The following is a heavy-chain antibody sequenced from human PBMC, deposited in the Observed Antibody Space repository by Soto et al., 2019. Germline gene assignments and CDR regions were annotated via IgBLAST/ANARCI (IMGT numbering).Heavy chain of an antibody. CDR3: ARVSGDYFDY. J-gene: IGHJ4*02. V-gene: IGHV3-21*01. Sequence: GGSLRLSCAASGFNFRSYSMNWVRQAPGKGLEWVSSISSSSSYIYYADSVKGRFTISRDNAKNSLYLQMNSLRAEDTAVYYCARVSGDYFDYWGQGTLVTVSS. CDR1: GFNFRSYS. CDR2: ISSSSSYI.